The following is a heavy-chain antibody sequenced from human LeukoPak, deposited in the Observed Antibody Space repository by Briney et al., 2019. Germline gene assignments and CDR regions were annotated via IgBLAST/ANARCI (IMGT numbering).Heavy chain of an antibody. CDR1: GFTFDDYG. Sequence: GGSLRRSCGASGFTFDDYGMSWVRKAPGKGLEWVSGINWNGGSTGYADSVKGRFTISRDNAKNSLYLQMNSLRAEDTALYYCARDGDDFWSGYYANWFDPWGQGTLVTVSS. D-gene: IGHD3-3*01. CDR2: INWNGGST. CDR3: ARDGDDFWSGYYANWFDP. J-gene: IGHJ5*02. V-gene: IGHV3-20*04.